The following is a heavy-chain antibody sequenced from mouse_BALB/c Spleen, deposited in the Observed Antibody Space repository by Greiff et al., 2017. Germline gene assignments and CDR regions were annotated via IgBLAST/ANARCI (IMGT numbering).Heavy chain of an antibody. CDR3: AMDYYGSTYYFDY. CDR1: GYTFTSYW. V-gene: IGHV1S81*02. D-gene: IGHD1-1*01. CDR2: INPSNGRT. J-gene: IGHJ2*01. Sequence: QVQLQQPGAELVKPGASVKLSCKASGYTFTSYWMHWVKQRPGQGLEWIGEINPSNGRTNYNEKFKSKATLTVDKSSSTAYMQLSSLTSEDSAVYYCAMDYYGSTYYFDYWGQGTTLTVSS.